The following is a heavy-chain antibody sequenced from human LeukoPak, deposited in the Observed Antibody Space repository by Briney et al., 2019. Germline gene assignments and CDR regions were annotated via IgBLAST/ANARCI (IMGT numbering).Heavy chain of an antibody. Sequence: PGGSLRLSCAASGFTFSTYVMSWVRQAPGKGLEWFSAISGSGGSTYYADSVKGRFTISRDNSKNTLYLQMNSLGADDTAVYYCAKGNWRYFDYWGQGTLVTVSS. CDR2: ISGSGGST. D-gene: IGHD1-1*01. J-gene: IGHJ4*02. CDR3: AKGNWRYFDY. V-gene: IGHV3-23*01. CDR1: GFTFSTYV.